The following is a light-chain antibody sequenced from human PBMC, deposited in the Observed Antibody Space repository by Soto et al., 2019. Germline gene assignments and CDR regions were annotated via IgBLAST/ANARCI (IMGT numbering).Light chain of an antibody. J-gene: IGLJ2*01. CDR2: EVS. CDR1: SSDVGGYDY. V-gene: IGLV2-8*01. CDR3: CSYAGSNVI. Sequence: QSALTQPPSASGSPGQSVTISCTGTSSDVGGYDYVSWYQHHPGKVPKLMIYEVSERPSAVPDRFSGSKSGNTASLTVSGLQAEDEADYFCCSYAGSNVIFGGGTKLTVL.